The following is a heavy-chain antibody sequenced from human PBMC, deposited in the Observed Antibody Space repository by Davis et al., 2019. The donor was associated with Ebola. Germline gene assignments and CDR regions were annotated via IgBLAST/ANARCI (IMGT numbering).Heavy chain of an antibody. CDR2: ISGYTGNT. Sequence: AASVKVSCKASGYTFSNYGISWVRQAPGQGLEWMGWISGYTGNTDYAEKLQGRVTMTTDTSTSTAYMELRSLRSDDTAVYYCARETGSYSAYFDYWGQGALVTVSS. CDR1: GYTFSNYG. D-gene: IGHD1-26*01. J-gene: IGHJ4*02. CDR3: ARETGSYSAYFDY. V-gene: IGHV1-18*01.